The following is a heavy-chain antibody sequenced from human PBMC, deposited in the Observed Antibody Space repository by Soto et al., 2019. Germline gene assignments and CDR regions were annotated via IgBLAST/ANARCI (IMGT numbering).Heavy chain of an antibody. D-gene: IGHD3-3*01. CDR1: GYTFTRYY. Sequence: SVNVYCKASGYTFTRYYMHWVRQAPGQGLEWMGGIIPIFGTANYAQKFQGRVTITADESTSTAYMELSSLRSEDTAVYYCARVYPLVMSGYPYFDYWGQGTLVTVSS. CDR2: IIPIFGTA. V-gene: IGHV1-69*13. J-gene: IGHJ4*02. CDR3: ARVYPLVMSGYPYFDY.